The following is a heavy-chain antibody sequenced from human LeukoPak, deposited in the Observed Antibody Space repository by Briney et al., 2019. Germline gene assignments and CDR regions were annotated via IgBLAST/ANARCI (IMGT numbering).Heavy chain of an antibody. V-gene: IGHV3-11*04. D-gene: IGHD3-10*02. CDR3: AELGITMIGGV. CDR2: ISSGGGTI. Sequence: GGSLRLSCAASGFTFSDYYMSWIRQAPGKGLEWVSYISSGGGTIYYADSVKGRFTISRDNAKNSLYLQMTSLRAEDTAVYYCAELGITMIGGVWGKGTTVTISS. CDR1: GFTFSDYY. J-gene: IGHJ6*04.